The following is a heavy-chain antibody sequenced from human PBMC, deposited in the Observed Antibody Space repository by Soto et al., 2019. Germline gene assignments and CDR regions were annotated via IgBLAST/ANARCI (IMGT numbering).Heavy chain of an antibody. CDR2: MYHSGST. CDR1: GGSISSGGYS. CDR3: PRVPDY. V-gene: IGHV4-30-2*01. D-gene: IGHD2-2*01. J-gene: IGHJ4*02. Sequence: SETLSVTCAVAGGSISSGGYSWSWIRQPPGKGLEWIGYMYHSGSTYYNPSLKSRVTISIDRSKNQFSLKLSSVTAADTAVYYGPRVPDYWGQGILVTVSS.